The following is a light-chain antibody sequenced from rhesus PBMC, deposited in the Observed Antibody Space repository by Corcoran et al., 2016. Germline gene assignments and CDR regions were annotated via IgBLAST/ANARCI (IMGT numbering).Light chain of an antibody. V-gene: IGLV2S9*01. CDR3: SSYASSNTFI. Sequence: QSALTQPPSVSKSLGQSVTIPCTGTSSDIGGYNDVSWYQQNPGTAPRLLIYEVAKRPSGVSDRFSGSKSGTTASLTISGLQAEDDADYYGSSYASSNTFIFGAGTRLTVL. CDR2: EVA. J-gene: IGLJ1*01. CDR1: SSDIGGYND.